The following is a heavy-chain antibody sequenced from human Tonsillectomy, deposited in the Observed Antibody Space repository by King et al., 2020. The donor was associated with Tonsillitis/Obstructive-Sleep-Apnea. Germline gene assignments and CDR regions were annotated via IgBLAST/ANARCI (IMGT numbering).Heavy chain of an antibody. Sequence: QLVQSGSELKKPGASVKVSCKASGYTFTNFAVIWVRQAPGQGLEWMGWIDTNTGNPTYAQGFTGRFVFSLDTSVSTAYLQISSLEAEDTAVYYCAREGIVEAFDIWGQGTMVTVSS. D-gene: IGHD2-15*01. CDR2: IDTNTGNP. CDR3: AREGIVEAFDI. CDR1: GYTFTNFA. V-gene: IGHV7-4-1*02. J-gene: IGHJ3*02.